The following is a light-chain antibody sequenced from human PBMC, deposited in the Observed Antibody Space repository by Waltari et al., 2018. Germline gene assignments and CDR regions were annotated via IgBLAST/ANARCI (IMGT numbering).Light chain of an antibody. J-gene: IGLJ1*01. CDR1: SSDVGHSTP. V-gene: IGLV2-23*01. CDR3: CSFAGRSTWV. Sequence: QSALTQPASVSGSPGQSLAVSCTGSSSDVGHSTPVSWYQQHPGKAPKLIIYEATKRPSGVSNRFSGSKSGNMASLTISGLQAEDEAEYYCCSFAGRSTWVFGTGTKVTVL. CDR2: EAT.